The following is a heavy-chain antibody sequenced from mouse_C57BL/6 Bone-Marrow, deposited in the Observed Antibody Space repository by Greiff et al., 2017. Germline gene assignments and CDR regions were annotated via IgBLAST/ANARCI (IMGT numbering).Heavy chain of an antibody. CDR3: TREGYGSDFDY. D-gene: IGHD1-1*01. J-gene: IGHJ2*01. Sequence: SGAELVRPGASVTLSCKASGYTFTDYEMHWVKQTPVHGLEWIGAIDPETGGTAYNQKFKGKAILTADKSSSTAYMELRSLTSEDSAVYYCTREGYGSDFDYWGQGTTLTVSS. V-gene: IGHV1-15*01. CDR2: IDPETGGT. CDR1: GYTFTDYE.